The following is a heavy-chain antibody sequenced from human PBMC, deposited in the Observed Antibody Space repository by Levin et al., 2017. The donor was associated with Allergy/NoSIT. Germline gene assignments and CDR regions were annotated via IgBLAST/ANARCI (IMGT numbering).Heavy chain of an antibody. D-gene: IGHD6-13*01. J-gene: IGHJ5*02. CDR3: ARDAAVGNYWFDP. CDR1: GGSISSGAYY. CDR2: ISYSGGF. Sequence: PSETLSLTCTVSGGSISSGAYYWNWIRQRPGKGLEWIGFISYSGGFDYNPSLKSRVTISVDTSKNQISLRLSAVTAADMAVYYCARDAAVGNYWFDPWGQGTLVIVSS. V-gene: IGHV4-31*03.